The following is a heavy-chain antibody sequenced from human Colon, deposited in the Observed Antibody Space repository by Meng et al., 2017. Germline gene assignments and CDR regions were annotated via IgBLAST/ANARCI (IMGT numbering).Heavy chain of an antibody. CDR1: GGSITNDNW. D-gene: IGHD3-22*01. Sequence: QVHLQESGPGLVKPSGPLSLTCAVSGGSITNDNWWSWVRQPPGKGLEWIGEIFHAGNTNYNPSLKSRVTMSLDKSKNQFSLTLTSVTAADTAVYYCARDFHSTMTVFDSWGQGTLVTVSS. CDR3: ARDFHSTMTVFDS. V-gene: IGHV4-4*02. CDR2: IFHAGNT. J-gene: IGHJ4*02.